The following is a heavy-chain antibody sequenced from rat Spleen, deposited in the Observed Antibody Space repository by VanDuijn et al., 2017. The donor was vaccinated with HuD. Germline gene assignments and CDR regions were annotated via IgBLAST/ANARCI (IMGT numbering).Heavy chain of an antibody. Sequence: QVQLKESGPGLVQPSQTLSLTCTVSGFSLSSYGVIWVRQPPGKGLEWLAAVSSGGNTYYNSGIKSRLSISRDTSTSQVFLKMNNLQAEDTAMYFCAREDYGGYRYWGQGVMVTVSS. CDR3: AREDYGGYRY. V-gene: IGHV2S8*01. J-gene: IGHJ2*01. CDR1: GFSLSSYG. D-gene: IGHD1-11*01. CDR2: VSSGGNT.